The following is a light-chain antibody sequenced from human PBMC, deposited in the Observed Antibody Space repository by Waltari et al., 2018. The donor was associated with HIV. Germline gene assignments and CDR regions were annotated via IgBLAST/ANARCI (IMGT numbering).Light chain of an antibody. CDR1: NLSNNY. Sequence: SYDLTQAPSLSVSPGQAAKILCSGFNLSNNYVSWYQQKPGQSPLLLIFQDRKRPSGIPGRFPGSSSGNTATLTISGTQSGDEADYFCQAWGNNPVVFGGGTKLTVL. CDR3: QAWGNNPVV. CDR2: QDR. V-gene: IGLV3-1*01. J-gene: IGLJ2*01.